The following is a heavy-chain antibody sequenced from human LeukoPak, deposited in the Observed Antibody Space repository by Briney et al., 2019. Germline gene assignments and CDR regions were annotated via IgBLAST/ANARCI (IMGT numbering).Heavy chain of an antibody. J-gene: IGHJ6*03. D-gene: IGHD4-17*01. CDR3: ARSSGDYGDYGAWDHYYMDV. Sequence: PGGSLRLSCAASGFTFEDYAMHWVRQAPGKGLEWVSGISWDSGSIGYADSVKGRFTISRDNAKNSLYLQMNSLRAEDTAVYYCARSSGDYGDYGAWDHYYMDVWGKGTTVTVSS. V-gene: IGHV3-9*01. CDR2: ISWDSGSI. CDR1: GFTFEDYA.